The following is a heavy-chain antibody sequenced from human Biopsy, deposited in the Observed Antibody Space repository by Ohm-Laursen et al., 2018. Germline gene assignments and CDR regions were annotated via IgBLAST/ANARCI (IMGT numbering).Heavy chain of an antibody. CDR1: GGSFTGHY. J-gene: IGHJ1*01. CDR2: ISHTGYT. V-gene: IGHV4-59*11. CDR3: ARGSNEYDGLYFPH. D-gene: IGHD3-3*01. Sequence: SETLSLTCTVSGGSFTGHYWTWIRQPPGKGLEWIGHISHTGYTSYKSSLKSRVTISLDTSRKHFSLRLTSLAAADTAVYYCARGSNEYDGLYFPHWGRGTWSPSPQ.